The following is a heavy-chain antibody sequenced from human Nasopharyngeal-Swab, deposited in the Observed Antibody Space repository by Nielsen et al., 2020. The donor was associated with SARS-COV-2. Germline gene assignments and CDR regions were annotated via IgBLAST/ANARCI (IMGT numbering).Heavy chain of an antibody. D-gene: IGHD3-3*01. CDR2: INAYKGIT. Sequence: ASVKVFCKASNYPFSSYGFSWVRQAPGQGLEWMGWINAYKGITNYAQKFQGRVTMTTDTSTSTAYMELRSLRSDDTAVYYCARVNLSGFFEWLSIQGLWEYWGQGTLVTVSS. CDR3: ARVNLSGFFEWLSIQGLWEY. J-gene: IGHJ4*02. V-gene: IGHV1-18*01. CDR1: NYPFSSYG.